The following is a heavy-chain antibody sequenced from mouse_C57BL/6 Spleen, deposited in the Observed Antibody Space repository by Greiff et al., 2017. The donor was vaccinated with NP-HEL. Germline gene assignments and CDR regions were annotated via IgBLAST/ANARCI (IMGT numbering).Heavy chain of an antibody. J-gene: IGHJ3*01. V-gene: IGHV1-22*01. CDR1: GYTFTDYS. CDR2: INPNNGGT. CDR3: ARHDDDRAY. D-gene: IGHD2-4*01. Sequence: EVKLMESGPELVKPGASVKMSCKASGYTFTDYSMHWVKQSHGKSLEWIGYINPNNGGTSYNQKFKGKATLTVNKSSSTAYMELRSLTSEDAAVYYCARHDDDRAYWGQGTLVTVSA.